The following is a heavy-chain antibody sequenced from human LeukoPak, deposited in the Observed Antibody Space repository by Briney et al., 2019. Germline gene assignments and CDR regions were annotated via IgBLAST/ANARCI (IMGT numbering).Heavy chain of an antibody. CDR2: ISGSGGST. Sequence: GGSLRLSCAASGFTFSSYDMNWVRQAPGKGLEWVSGISGSGGSTYYADSVKGRFTISRDNSKNTLYLQMNSLRAEDTAVYYCAKWTGYGSGSYYNGGGDYYYYYYMDVWGKGTTVTISS. D-gene: IGHD3-10*01. CDR3: AKWTGYGSGSYYNGGGDYYYYYYMDV. CDR1: GFTFSSYD. J-gene: IGHJ6*03. V-gene: IGHV3-23*01.